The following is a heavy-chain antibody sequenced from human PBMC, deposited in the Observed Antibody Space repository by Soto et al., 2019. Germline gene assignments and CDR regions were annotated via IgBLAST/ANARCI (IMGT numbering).Heavy chain of an antibody. CDR2: ISAYNGNT. CDR3: ARPHPGTSCYAAFDI. CDR1: GYTFTSYG. D-gene: IGHD2-2*01. J-gene: IGHJ3*02. Sequence: ASVKVSCKASGYTFTSYGISWVRQAPGQGLEWMGWISAYNGNTNYAQKLQGRVTMTTDTSTSTAYMELRSLRSDDTAVYYCARPHPGTSCYAAFDIWGQGTMVTVS. V-gene: IGHV1-18*01.